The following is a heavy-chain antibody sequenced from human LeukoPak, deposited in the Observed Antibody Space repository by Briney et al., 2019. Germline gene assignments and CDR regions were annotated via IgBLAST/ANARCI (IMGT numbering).Heavy chain of an antibody. CDR3: VGGTYYGGDY. D-gene: IGHD1-26*01. V-gene: IGHV4-4*07. Sequence: ASETLSLTCTVSGGSIGSYYWNWIRQPAGKGLEYIGRIYTSGSTNYNPSLKSRVTMSVDTSKNQFSLKLSSVTAADTAVYYCVGGTYYGGDYWGQGTLVTVSS. CDR2: IYTSGST. CDR1: GGSIGSYY. J-gene: IGHJ4*02.